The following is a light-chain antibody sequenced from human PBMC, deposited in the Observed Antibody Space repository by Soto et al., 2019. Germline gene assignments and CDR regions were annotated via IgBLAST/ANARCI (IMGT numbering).Light chain of an antibody. CDR1: QGISRS. Sequence: DIQLTQSPSFLSASVGDTVTITCRASQGISRSLAWYQQKPGKAPKLLIYGASTLQSGVPARFSGSGSGTEFTLTINRLQPEDFASYYCQQLTSYPLTFGGGAKVEIK. J-gene: IGKJ4*01. CDR3: QQLTSYPLT. CDR2: GAS. V-gene: IGKV1-9*01.